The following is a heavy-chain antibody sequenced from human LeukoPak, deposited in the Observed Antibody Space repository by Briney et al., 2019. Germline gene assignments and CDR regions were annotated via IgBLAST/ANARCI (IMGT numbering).Heavy chain of an antibody. Sequence: ASVKVSCTASGFTFSSYAISWVRQAPGQGLEWMAGITPNFGTTNYAQKFKGRVTITTDESTNTPYMELNNLRSEDTAVYYCARTSSSGLDYYDSSGFDYWGQGTLVTVSS. J-gene: IGHJ4*02. CDR3: ARTSSSGLDYYDSSGFDY. D-gene: IGHD3-22*01. V-gene: IGHV1-69*05. CDR2: ITPNFGTT. CDR1: GFTFSSYA.